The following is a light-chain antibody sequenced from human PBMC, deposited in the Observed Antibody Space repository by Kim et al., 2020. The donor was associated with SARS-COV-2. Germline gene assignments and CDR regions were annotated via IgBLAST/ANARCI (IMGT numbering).Light chain of an antibody. J-gene: IGLJ2*01. CDR2: DTN. Sequence: ISSSGSNSNTGNNYVSWYQQFTGTAPKLLLYDTNKRSSGIPDRFSGSKSATSATLGITGVQTGDEADYFCGTWDDSLSSVVFGGGTQLTVL. CDR1: NSNTGNNY. CDR3: GTWDDSLSSVV. V-gene: IGLV1-51*01.